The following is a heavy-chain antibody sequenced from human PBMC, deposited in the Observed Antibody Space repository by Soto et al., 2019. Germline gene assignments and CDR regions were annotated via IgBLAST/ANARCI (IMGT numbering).Heavy chain of an antibody. J-gene: IGHJ4*02. CDR2: IYYSGST. CDR1: GGSISSYY. CDR3: SRHNYGSGRTYFDY. V-gene: IGHV4-59*08. Sequence: QVQLQESGPGLVKPSETLSLTCTVSGGSISSYYWSWIRQPPGKGLEWIGYIYYSGSTNYNPSLNTRVPISEESSKNHFSLKLNSMTAAETAVYYCSRHNYGSGRTYFDYWGQGTLVTVSS. D-gene: IGHD3-10*01.